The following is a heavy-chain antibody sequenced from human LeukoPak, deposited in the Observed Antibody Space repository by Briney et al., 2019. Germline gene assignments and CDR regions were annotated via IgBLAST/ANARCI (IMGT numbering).Heavy chain of an antibody. CDR3: AGGSGWLIDS. D-gene: IGHD6-19*01. CDR1: GFAFNTYW. J-gene: IGHJ4*02. V-gene: IGHV3-7*01. CDR2: IKQDGSEK. Sequence: GGSLRLSCVASGFAFNTYWMAWVRHSPGKGLEWVANIKQDGSEKKYMDSVKGRFTISRDNAKNSLYPEMNYLGAEDTAIYYCAGGSGWLIDSWGQGILVTVSS.